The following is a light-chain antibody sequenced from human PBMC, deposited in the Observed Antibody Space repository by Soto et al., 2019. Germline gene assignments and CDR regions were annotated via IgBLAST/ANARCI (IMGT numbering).Light chain of an antibody. V-gene: IGLV2-11*01. CDR3: CSYAGSPRYV. CDR2: DVS. CDR1: SSDVGGYNY. J-gene: IGLJ1*01. Sequence: QSALTQPRSASGSPGQSVTISCTGTSSDVGGYNYVSWYQQQPGKAPKVMIYDVSERPSGVPDRFSGSKSGNTASLTISGLQGEDEADYYCCSYAGSPRYVLGTGTKLTVL.